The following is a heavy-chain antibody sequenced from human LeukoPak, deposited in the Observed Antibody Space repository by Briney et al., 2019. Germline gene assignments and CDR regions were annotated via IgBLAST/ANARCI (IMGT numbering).Heavy chain of an antibody. J-gene: IGHJ6*02. D-gene: IGHD3-10*01. V-gene: IGHV3-23*01. CDR2: ISGSGGNT. Sequence: PGGSLRLSCAASGFTFSNHAMSWVRQAPGKGLEWVSTISGSGGNTYYADSVKGRFTISRDNSKNTLYLQMNSLRAEDTAVYYCAKDLGGSGRDYYYYYGMDVWGQGTTVTVSS. CDR3: AKDLGGSGRDYYYYYGMDV. CDR1: GFTFSNHA.